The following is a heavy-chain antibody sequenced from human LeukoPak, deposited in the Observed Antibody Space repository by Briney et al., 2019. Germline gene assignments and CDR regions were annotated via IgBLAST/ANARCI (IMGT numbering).Heavy chain of an antibody. CDR3: ARFDQGYFDL. V-gene: IGHV3-7*01. CDR1: GFTLSSYW. D-gene: IGHD3-10*01. Sequence: GGSLRLSCAASGFTLSSYWMSWVRQAPGKGLEWVANIKQDGSEKYYVDSVKGRFTISRDNAKNSLYLQMNSLRAEDTAVYYCARFDQGYFDLWGRGTLVTVSS. J-gene: IGHJ2*01. CDR2: IKQDGSEK.